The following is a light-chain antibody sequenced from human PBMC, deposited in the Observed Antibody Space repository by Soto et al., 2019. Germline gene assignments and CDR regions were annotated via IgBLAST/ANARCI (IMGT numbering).Light chain of an antibody. Sequence: EIVLTQSPATLSVSPGERATLSCRASQSVSSNLAWYQQKPGQAPRLLIYGASTRATGIPARFSGSGSGTEFNLTISSLQSEDFAVDYCQQYNNWPFTFGHGTKVDIK. V-gene: IGKV3-15*01. J-gene: IGKJ3*01. CDR1: QSVSSN. CDR2: GAS. CDR3: QQYNNWPFT.